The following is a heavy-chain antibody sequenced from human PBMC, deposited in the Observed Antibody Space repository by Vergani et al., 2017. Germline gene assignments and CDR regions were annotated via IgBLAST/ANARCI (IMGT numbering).Heavy chain of an antibody. V-gene: IGHV3-74*01. Sequence: EVELVESGGGVVQPGGSLRLSCAASGFTFNEYWMHWARQVPRKGLVWVSGMNGDGDTISYADSVKGRFTISRDNAKNTLFLQMNSLRAEDTAVYYCARARKFRFGVVWENWFDPWGQGTLVTVSS. J-gene: IGHJ5*02. CDR2: MNGDGDTI. D-gene: IGHD3-3*01. CDR3: ARARKFRFGVVWENWFDP. CDR1: GFTFNEYW.